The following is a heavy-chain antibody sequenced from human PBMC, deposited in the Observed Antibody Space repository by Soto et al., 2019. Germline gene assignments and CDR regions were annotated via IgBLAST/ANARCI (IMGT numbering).Heavy chain of an antibody. CDR3: SRDAALAGISIFDY. D-gene: IGHD6-19*01. Sequence: QVQLVQSGAEVKKPGSSVKVSCKASGGTFSSYAISWVRQAPGQGLEWMGGSIPISGPANYAQKFQGRVTITADESTSTAYMELSSLRSEDTAVYYCSRDAALAGISIFDYWGQGNLVNVSS. J-gene: IGHJ4*02. CDR2: SIPISGPA. CDR1: GGTFSSYA. V-gene: IGHV1-69*12.